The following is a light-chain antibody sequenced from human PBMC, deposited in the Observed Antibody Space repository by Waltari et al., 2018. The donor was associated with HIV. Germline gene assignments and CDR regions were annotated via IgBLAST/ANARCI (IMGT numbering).Light chain of an antibody. CDR1: SSDVGGSNY. CDR2: EVS. V-gene: IGLV2-14*01. Sequence: QPALTQPASVSGSPGQSITISCTGTSSDVGGSNYVSWYQQHPDKAPKLMIYEVSSRPSGVSNRFSGSKSGNTASLTISGLQADDEAYYYCSSYTTSSTLDLGTGTKVTVL. J-gene: IGLJ1*01. CDR3: SSYTTSSTLD.